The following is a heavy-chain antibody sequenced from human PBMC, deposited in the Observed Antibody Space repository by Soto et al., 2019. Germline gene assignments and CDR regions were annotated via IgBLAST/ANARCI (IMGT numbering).Heavy chain of an antibody. D-gene: IGHD2-8*01. V-gene: IGHV4-31*03. CDR2: IYYSGST. J-gene: IGHJ3*02. Sequence: QVQLQESGPGLVKPSQTLSLTCTVSGGSISSGGYYWSWIRQHPGKGLEWIGYIYYSGSTYYNPSLKSRVTISVDTCKNQFPLKLSSVAAGDTAVYFWARGGGVLMLAFDIWGQGTMVTVSS. CDR1: GGSISSGGYY. CDR3: ARGGGVLMLAFDI.